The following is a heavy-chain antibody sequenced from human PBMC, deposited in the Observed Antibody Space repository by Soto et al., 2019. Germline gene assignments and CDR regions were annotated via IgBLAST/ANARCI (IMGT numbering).Heavy chain of an antibody. D-gene: IGHD3-16*01. CDR1: GFDFSSYA. CDR2: ISYDGNYI. CDR3: AKGILSATIGPYAMDV. V-gene: IGHV3-30*18. Sequence: GGSLRLSCEASGFDFSSYAMHWVRRAPGKGLEWVGVISYDGNYIYYADSVKGRFTISRDNSKNTLYVQVNSLRPEDTAVYYCAKGILSATIGPYAMDVWGQGTTVTV. J-gene: IGHJ6*02.